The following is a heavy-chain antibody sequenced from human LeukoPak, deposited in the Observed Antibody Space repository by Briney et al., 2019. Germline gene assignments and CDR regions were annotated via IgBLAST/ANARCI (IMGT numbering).Heavy chain of an antibody. Sequence: PGGSLRLSCAASGFTFSGYWMHWVRQAPGKGLVWVSRVNSDGSSTTYADSVKGRFTISRDNSKNTLYLQMNSLRAEDTAVYYCASPVLLIRGVTVDYWGQGTLVTVSS. CDR3: ASPVLLIRGVTVDY. CDR1: GFTFSGYW. D-gene: IGHD3-10*01. J-gene: IGHJ4*02. V-gene: IGHV3-74*01. CDR2: VNSDGSST.